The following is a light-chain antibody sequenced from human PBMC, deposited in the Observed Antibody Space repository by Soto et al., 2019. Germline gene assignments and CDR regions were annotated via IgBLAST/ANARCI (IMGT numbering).Light chain of an antibody. CDR2: DNN. CDR1: ISNIGNNY. Sequence: QSVLTQPPSVSAAPGQKVTISCSGSISNIGNNYVSWYQQLPGTAPKLLTYDNNKRPSGIPDRFSDSRSGTSATLDITGLQTGDEADYYCGTWDDSLRAGVFGGGTQLNVL. J-gene: IGLJ3*02. CDR3: GTWDDSLRAGV. V-gene: IGLV1-51*01.